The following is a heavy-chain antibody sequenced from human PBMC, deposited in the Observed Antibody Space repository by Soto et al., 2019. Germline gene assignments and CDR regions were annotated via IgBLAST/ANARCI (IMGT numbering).Heavy chain of an antibody. V-gene: IGHV3-20*04. CDR3: ARGDAGDY. CDR1: GFTFEDFG. Sequence: EVQLVESGGGVIRPGGSLRLSCAASGFTFEDFGLSWVRQAPGKGLEWVSGIATNDCSTGYADSVRGRFTISRDNANNFLYLQMTGLRAEETALYYCARGDAGDYWGQGTLVTVSS. D-gene: IGHD2-2*01. CDR2: IATNDCST. J-gene: IGHJ4*02.